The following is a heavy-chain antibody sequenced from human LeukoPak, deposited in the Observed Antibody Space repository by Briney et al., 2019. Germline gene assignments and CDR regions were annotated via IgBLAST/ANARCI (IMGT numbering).Heavy chain of an antibody. V-gene: IGHV3-74*01. D-gene: IGHD3-10*01. J-gene: IGHJ4*02. CDR1: GFTFSSYW. CDR2: INSDGSRT. CDR3: ARLTMVRGGDY. Sequence: GGSLRLSCAASGFTFSSYWMHWVRQAPGKGLVWVSRINSDGSRTNYADSVKGRFTISRDNAKNSLYLQMNSLRAEDTAVYYCARLTMVRGGDYWGQGTLVTVSS.